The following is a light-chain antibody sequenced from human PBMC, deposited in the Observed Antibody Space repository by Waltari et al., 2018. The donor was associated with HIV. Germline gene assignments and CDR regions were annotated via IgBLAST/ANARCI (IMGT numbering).Light chain of an antibody. J-gene: IGKJ2*01. Sequence: EIVMTQSPATLSVSHGERATLTCRASQPVIGNVAWYQQKPGQAPRLLGYGASVRAAGVPARFSGSGSGTEFTLTISSLQSEDFGVYYCQQYNYWPPYTFGQGTKLEMK. CDR3: QQYNYWPPYT. V-gene: IGKV3-15*01. CDR1: QPVIGN. CDR2: GAS.